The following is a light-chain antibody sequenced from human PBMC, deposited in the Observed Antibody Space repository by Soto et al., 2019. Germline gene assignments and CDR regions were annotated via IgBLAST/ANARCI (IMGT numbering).Light chain of an antibody. CDR1: QSVLYRSNNKNY. V-gene: IGKV4-1*01. Sequence: DIVMTQSPDSLAVSLGERATINCKSSQSVLYRSNNKNYLAWYQKKVGQPPKLLIYWASTRESGVPDRFSGSGSGTDFTLTISSLQTEDVAVYYCHHYDSSPPYTFGQGTKLEIK. CDR3: HHYDSSPPYT. J-gene: IGKJ2*01. CDR2: WAS.